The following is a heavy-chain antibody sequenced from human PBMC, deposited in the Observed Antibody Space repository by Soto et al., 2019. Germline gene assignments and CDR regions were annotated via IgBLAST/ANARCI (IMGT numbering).Heavy chain of an antibody. CDR3: ARDYHYVFCICYYIRHYYGMDV. CDR2: ISYDGSNK. CDR1: GFTFSSYA. J-gene: IGHJ6*02. D-gene: IGHD3-3*01. Sequence: PGGSLRLSCAASGFTFSSYAMHWVRQAPGKGLEWVAVISYDGSNKYYADSVKGRFTISRDNSKNTLYLQMNSLRAEDTAVYYCARDYHYVFCICYYIRHYYGMDVCGRGTT. V-gene: IGHV3-30-3*01.